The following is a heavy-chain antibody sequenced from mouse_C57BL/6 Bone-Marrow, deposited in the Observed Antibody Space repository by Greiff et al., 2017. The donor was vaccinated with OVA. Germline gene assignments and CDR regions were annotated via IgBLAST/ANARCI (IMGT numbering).Heavy chain of an antibody. CDR1: GYTFTSYG. J-gene: IGHJ2*01. CDR3: ARSFITTVVDGY. CDR2: IYPRSGNT. D-gene: IGHD1-1*01. V-gene: IGHV1-81*01. Sequence: VQLQQSGAELARPGASVKLSCKASGYTFTSYGISWVKQRTGQGLEWIGEIYPRSGNTYYNEKFKGKATLTADKSSSTAYMELRSLTSEDSAVYFCARSFITTVVDGYWGQGTTLTVSS.